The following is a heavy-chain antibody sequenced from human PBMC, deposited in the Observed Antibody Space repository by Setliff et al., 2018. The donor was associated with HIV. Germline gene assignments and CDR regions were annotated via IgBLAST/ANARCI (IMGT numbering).Heavy chain of an antibody. Sequence: ASVKVSCKASGYTFSRYSISWVRQAPGQGLEWMGWISPYNGNRNYAQKLQGRVTMTADTSTSTAYIEVRSLRFDDTAVYYCARDRAGDAFDIWGQGTMVTVSS. CDR1: GYTFSRYS. V-gene: IGHV1-18*01. CDR3: ARDRAGDAFDI. J-gene: IGHJ3*02. D-gene: IGHD3-10*01. CDR2: ISPYNGNR.